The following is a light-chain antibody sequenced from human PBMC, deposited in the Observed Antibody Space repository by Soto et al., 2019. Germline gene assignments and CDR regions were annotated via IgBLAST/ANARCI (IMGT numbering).Light chain of an antibody. J-gene: IGLJ3*02. Sequence: QSALTQPASVSGSPGQSITMSCTGTSSDVGGYTYVSWYQQHPGKAPKLMIYGVDNRPSGVSSRFSGSKSGNTASLTISGLQAEDDADYYRSSYTSSNIWVFGGGTKLTVL. CDR2: GVD. CDR3: SSYTSSNIWV. CDR1: SSDVGGYTY. V-gene: IGLV2-14*03.